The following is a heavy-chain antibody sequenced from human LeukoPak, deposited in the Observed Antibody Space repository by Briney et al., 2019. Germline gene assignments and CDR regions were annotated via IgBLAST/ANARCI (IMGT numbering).Heavy chain of an antibody. V-gene: IGHV4-59*01. CDR2: IYYGGNT. J-gene: IGHJ5*02. CDR3: ARGDGYSSRFDP. Sequence: SETLSLTCTVSGGSISSYYWSWIRQPPGKGLEWIGYIYYGGNTNYNPSLKSRVTISEDTSKNQISLKLSSLIAADTAVYYCARGDGYSSRFDPWGQGTLVTVSS. D-gene: IGHD5-18*01. CDR1: GGSISSYY.